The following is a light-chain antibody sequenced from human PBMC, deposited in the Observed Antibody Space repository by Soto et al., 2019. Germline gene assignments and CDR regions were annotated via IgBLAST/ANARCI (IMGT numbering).Light chain of an antibody. Sequence: DIVMTQSPATLSVSPGERATLSCRASQSVSSDFAWYQQKPGQPPRLLIYGASTRATGIPARFSGSGSGTEFTLTISSLQSEDFATYYCQQYDTWPWTFGQGTKVDIK. V-gene: IGKV3-15*01. CDR1: QSVSSD. J-gene: IGKJ1*01. CDR2: GAS. CDR3: QQYDTWPWT.